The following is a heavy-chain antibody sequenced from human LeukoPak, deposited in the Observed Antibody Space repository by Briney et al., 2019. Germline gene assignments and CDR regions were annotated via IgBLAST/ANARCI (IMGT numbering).Heavy chain of an antibody. Sequence: SQTLSLTCTVSGGSISSGDYYWNWIRQHPERSLEWIGYIFYSGSAYYNPSLKSRVTISVDTSKNQFSLKLSSVTAADTAVYYCARGSTLIRSFDYWGQGTLVTVSS. V-gene: IGHV4-31*03. CDR3: ARGSTLIRSFDY. CDR2: IFYSGSA. J-gene: IGHJ4*02. D-gene: IGHD3-10*01. CDR1: GGSISSGDYY.